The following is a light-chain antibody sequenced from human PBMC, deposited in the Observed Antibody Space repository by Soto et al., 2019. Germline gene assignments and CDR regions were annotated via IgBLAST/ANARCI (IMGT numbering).Light chain of an antibody. J-gene: IGKJ2*01. CDR1: QSVSSSY. Sequence: EIVLTQSPGTLSLSPGERATLSCRASQSVSSSYLAWYQQKPGQAPRLLIYGASSRVTGIPDRFSGSGSGTDFTLTISRLEPEDFAVYYCQQYGGTFGQGTKLEIK. CDR3: QQYGGT. V-gene: IGKV3-20*01. CDR2: GAS.